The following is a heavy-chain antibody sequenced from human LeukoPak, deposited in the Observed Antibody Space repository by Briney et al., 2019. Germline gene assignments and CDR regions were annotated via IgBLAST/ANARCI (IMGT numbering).Heavy chain of an antibody. D-gene: IGHD6-19*01. J-gene: IGHJ4*02. CDR3: STAWRSGGWRDY. CDR2: ITSTPAGGTT. CDR1: GFTFSNPW. Sequence: GGSLGLSFAASGFTFSNPWMSWVRQAPGKGLEWVGRITSTPAGGTTDYAAPVTGRFTISRDDSKDTLYLQMNSLKTEDTAVYYCSTAWRSGGWRDYWGQGTLVTVSS. V-gene: IGHV3-15*01.